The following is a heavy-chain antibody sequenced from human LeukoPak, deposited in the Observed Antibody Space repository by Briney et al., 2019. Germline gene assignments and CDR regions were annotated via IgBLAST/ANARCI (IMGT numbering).Heavy chain of an antibody. Sequence: GESLKISCKGSGYSFTSYWIGWVRQMPGKGLEWMGIIYPGDSDTRYSPSFQGQVTISADKSISTAYLQWSSLKASDTAMYYCARQPTYSAAAGTLVDYWGQGTLVTVSS. CDR2: IYPGDSDT. D-gene: IGHD6-13*01. V-gene: IGHV5-51*01. J-gene: IGHJ4*02. CDR3: ARQPTYSAAAGTLVDY. CDR1: GYSFTSYW.